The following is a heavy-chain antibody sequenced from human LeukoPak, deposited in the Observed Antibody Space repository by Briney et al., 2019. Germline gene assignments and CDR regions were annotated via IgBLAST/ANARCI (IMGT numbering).Heavy chain of an antibody. D-gene: IGHD6-19*01. J-gene: IGHJ3*02. Sequence: GASVKVSCKASGYTFTGYYMHWVRQAPGQGLEGMGWINPNSGGTNYAQKFQGRVTMTRDTSISTAYMELSRLRSDDTAVYYCARDSAEWLVRTWDAFDIWGQGTMVTVSS. CDR3: ARDSAEWLVRTWDAFDI. V-gene: IGHV1-2*02. CDR2: INPNSGGT. CDR1: GYTFTGYY.